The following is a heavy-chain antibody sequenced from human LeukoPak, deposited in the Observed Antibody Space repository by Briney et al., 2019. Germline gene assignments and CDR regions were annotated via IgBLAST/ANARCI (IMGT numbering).Heavy chain of an antibody. D-gene: IGHD3-16*01. CDR2: INPNSGGT. J-gene: IGHJ1*01. CDR3: ARGRQLHLGELFPFAEFFQP. CDR1: GYTFTGQY. V-gene: IGHV1-2*07. Sequence: ASVKDSCKTSGYTFTGQYLHWVRPAPGQGLEWMGWINPNSGGTKTAHKCQGRVIMARDTSSSTAYMELRSHSSDDTAVYYCARGRQLHLGELFPFAEFFQPWGQGTLVTVFS.